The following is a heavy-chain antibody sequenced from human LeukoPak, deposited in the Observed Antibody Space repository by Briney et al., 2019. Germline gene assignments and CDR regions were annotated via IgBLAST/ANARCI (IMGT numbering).Heavy chain of an antibody. D-gene: IGHD3-10*01. J-gene: IGHJ4*02. CDR1: GYTFTGYG. V-gene: IGHV1-8*02. Sequence: GASVKVSCKTSGYTFTGYGISWVRQAPGQGLEWMGWMNPISGNTGYAQKFQGRVTMTRNTSISTAYMELSSLRSEDTAVYYCARAGSGSYEVGYWGQGTLVTVSS. CDR3: ARAGSGSYEVGY. CDR2: MNPISGNT.